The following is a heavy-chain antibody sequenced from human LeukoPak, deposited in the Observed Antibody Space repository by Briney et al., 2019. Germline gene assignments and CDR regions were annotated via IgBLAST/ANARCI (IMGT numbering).Heavy chain of an antibody. D-gene: IGHD6-13*01. CDR1: EFPFNSYW. V-gene: IGHV3-7*03. Sequence: GGSLRLSCAASEFPFNSYWMTWVRQAPGKGLEWVANIRQDGNTKYYVDSVKGRFTISRDNAMNSLYLQMNSLRAEDTAIYYCARSIPYGTTWYGRSDFWGQGTLVTVSS. J-gene: IGHJ4*02. CDR2: IRQDGNTK. CDR3: ARSIPYGTTWYGRSDF.